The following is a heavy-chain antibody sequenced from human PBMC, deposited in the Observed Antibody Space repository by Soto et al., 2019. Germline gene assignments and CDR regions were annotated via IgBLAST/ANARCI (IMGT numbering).Heavy chain of an antibody. D-gene: IGHD6-13*01. CDR3: AREPWSSSLPNDEQYS. CDR1: GYTFTSYY. J-gene: IGHJ4*02. Sequence: QVQLVQSGAEVKKPGASVKVSCKASGYTFTSYYMHWVRQAPGQGLEWMGIINPSGGSTSYAQKFQGRVTMNRDTSTSTVYMELSSLRSEDTAVYYCAREPWSSSLPNDEQYSWGQGTLVTFSS. CDR2: INPSGGST. V-gene: IGHV1-46*01.